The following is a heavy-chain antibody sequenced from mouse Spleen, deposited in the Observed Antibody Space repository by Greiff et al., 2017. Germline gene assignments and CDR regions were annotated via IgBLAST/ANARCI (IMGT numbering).Heavy chain of an antibody. D-gene: IGHD2-4*01. V-gene: IGHV1-12*01. CDR2: IYPGNGDT. CDR3: ARCDYLPWFAY. Sequence: QVQLQQPGAEPVRPGASVKLSCKASGYTFTSYWMNWVKQTPGQGLEWIGAIYPGNGDTSYNQKFKGKATLTADKSSSTAYMQLSSLTSEDSAVYYCARCDYLPWFAYWGQGTLVTVSA. J-gene: IGHJ3*01. CDR1: GYTFTSYW.